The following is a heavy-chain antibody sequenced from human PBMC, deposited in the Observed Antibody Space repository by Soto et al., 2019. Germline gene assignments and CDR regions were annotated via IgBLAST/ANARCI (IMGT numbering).Heavy chain of an antibody. V-gene: IGHV4-61*01. D-gene: IGHD3-3*01. J-gene: IGHJ4*02. Sequence: ASETLSLTCTVSGGSVSSGSYYWSWIRQPPGKGLEWIGYIYYSGSTNYNPSLKSRVTISVDTSKNQFSLKLSSVTAADTAVYYCARGVGVVTFFDYWGQGTLVTVSS. CDR3: ARGVGVVTFFDY. CDR2: IYYSGST. CDR1: GGSVSSGSYY.